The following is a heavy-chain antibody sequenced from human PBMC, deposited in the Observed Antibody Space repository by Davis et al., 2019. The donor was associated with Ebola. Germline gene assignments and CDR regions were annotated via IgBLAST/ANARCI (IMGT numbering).Heavy chain of an antibody. Sequence: GESLKISCAASGFTFSSYSMNWVRQAPGKGLEWVSSISSSSSYIYYADSVKGRFTISRDNAKNTLYLQMNSLRAEDTAVYYCAKDRAWNDGDYFDYWGKGTLVTVSS. D-gene: IGHD1-1*01. J-gene: IGHJ4*02. CDR2: ISSSSSYI. V-gene: IGHV3-21*04. CDR1: GFTFSSYS. CDR3: AKDRAWNDGDYFDY.